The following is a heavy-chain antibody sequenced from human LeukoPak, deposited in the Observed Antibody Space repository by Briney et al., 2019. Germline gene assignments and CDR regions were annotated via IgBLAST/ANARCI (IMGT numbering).Heavy chain of an antibody. V-gene: IGHV3-30*02. J-gene: IGHJ4*02. CDR1: GFTFSSYG. D-gene: IGHD3-3*01. CDR3: AKDPFWSDYHRGGIYFDY. Sequence: GGSLRLSCAASGFTFSSYGMHWVRQAPGKGLEWVAFIRYDGSNKYYADSVKGRFTISRDNSKNTLYLQMNSLRAEDTAVYYCAKDPFWSDYHRGGIYFDYWGQGTLVTVSS. CDR2: IRYDGSNK.